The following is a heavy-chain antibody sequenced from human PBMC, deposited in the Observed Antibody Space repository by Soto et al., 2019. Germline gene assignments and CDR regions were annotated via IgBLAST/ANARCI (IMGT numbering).Heavy chain of an antibody. D-gene: IGHD3-3*01. CDR1: GFSYAGYA. J-gene: IGHJ4*02. V-gene: IGHV3-23*01. CDR3: AKTQNFNGYYTGLDS. Sequence: EVHVSESGGGSVQPGGSLRLSCIVSGFSYAGYALAWVRQAPGKGLEWVAAVSGGGGSTYYADSVKGRFSISRDLSGNMIYLQINSLTAGDTAVYYCAKTQNFNGYYTGLDSWGQGTRVTVSS. CDR2: VSGGGGST.